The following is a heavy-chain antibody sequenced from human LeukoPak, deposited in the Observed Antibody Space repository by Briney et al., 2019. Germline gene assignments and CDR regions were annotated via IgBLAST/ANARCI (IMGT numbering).Heavy chain of an antibody. Sequence: GGSLRLSCAASGFTFDDYAMHWVRQAPGKGLEWVSGISWNSGSIGYADSVKGRFTISRDNAKNSLYLQMNSLRAEDTALYYCVLQYSSSWTYYFDYWGQGTLVTVSS. CDR2: ISWNSGSI. D-gene: IGHD6-13*01. V-gene: IGHV3-9*01. CDR1: GFTFDDYA. J-gene: IGHJ4*02. CDR3: VLQYSSSWTYYFDY.